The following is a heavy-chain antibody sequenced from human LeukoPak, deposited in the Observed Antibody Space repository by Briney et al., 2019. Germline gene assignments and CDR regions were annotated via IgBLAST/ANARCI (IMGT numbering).Heavy chain of an antibody. CDR2: TYYRSKWYN. D-gene: IGHD1-26*01. CDR3: ARESGGEGAPYFDY. J-gene: IGHJ4*02. CDR1: GDSVSSNSAA. V-gene: IGHV6-1*01. Sequence: SQTLSLTCAISGDSVSSNSAAWDWIRQSPSRGLKWLGRTYYRSKWYNDYAVSVKSRITINPDTSKNQFSLQLNSVTPEDTAVYYRARESGGEGAPYFDYWGQGTLVTVSS.